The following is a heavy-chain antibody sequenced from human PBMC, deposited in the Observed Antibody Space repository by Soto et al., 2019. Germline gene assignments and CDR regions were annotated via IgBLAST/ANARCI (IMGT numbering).Heavy chain of an antibody. Sequence: QVQLVQSGAEVRKPGSSVKVSCKASGGTFSRHAISWVRQAPGQGLEWMGGIIPIFGTANHAQKFQGRVTIIADESTSTVYMELSSLRSEDTAIYYCARGWGYDSTDYYYAYWCQGTLVIVSS. CDR3: ARGWGYDSTDYYYAY. CDR2: IIPIFGTA. D-gene: IGHD3-22*01. CDR1: GGTFSRHA. V-gene: IGHV1-69*01. J-gene: IGHJ4*02.